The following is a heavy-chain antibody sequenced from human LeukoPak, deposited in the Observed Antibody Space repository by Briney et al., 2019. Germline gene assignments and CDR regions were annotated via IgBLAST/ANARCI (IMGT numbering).Heavy chain of an antibody. CDR2: IKSKTDGGTT. Sequence: PGGSLRLSCAASGFTFSSYSMNWVRQAPGKGLEWVGRIKSKTDGGTTDYAAPVKGRFTISRDDSKNTLYLQMNSLKTEDTAVYYCTTGPTVVTPDFDYWGQGTLVTVSS. CDR1: GFTFSSYS. V-gene: IGHV3-15*01. CDR3: TTGPTVVTPDFDY. J-gene: IGHJ4*02. D-gene: IGHD4-23*01.